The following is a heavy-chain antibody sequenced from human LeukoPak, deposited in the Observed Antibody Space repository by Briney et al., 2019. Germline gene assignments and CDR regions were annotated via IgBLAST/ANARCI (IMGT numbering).Heavy chain of an antibody. Sequence: SETLSLTCAVSGGSISSNVYSWSWIRQPPGKGLEWTGYIYHSGSTYYNPSLKSRVTISEDRSKNQFSLKLSSVTAADTAVYYCTREGLGPFDYWGQGTLVTVSS. D-gene: IGHD7-27*01. CDR1: GGSISSNVYS. V-gene: IGHV4-30-2*01. CDR3: TREGLGPFDY. CDR2: IYHSGST. J-gene: IGHJ4*02.